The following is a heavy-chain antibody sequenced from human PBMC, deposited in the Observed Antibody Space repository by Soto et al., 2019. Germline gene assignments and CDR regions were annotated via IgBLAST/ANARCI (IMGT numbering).Heavy chain of an antibody. Sequence: QVQLVQSGAEVKKPGASVKVSCKASGYTFTSYGISWVRQAPGQGLEWMGWISAYNGNTNYAQKLQGRVTMTTDTATSTAYMELRSLRSDDTAVYYCARVRAAAPDYYYGMDVWGQGTTVTVSS. V-gene: IGHV1-18*01. CDR3: ARVRAAAPDYYYGMDV. J-gene: IGHJ6*02. CDR2: ISAYNGNT. CDR1: GYTFTSYG. D-gene: IGHD6-13*01.